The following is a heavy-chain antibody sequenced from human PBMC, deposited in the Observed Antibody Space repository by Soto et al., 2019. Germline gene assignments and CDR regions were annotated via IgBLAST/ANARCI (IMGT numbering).Heavy chain of an antibody. CDR1: GGTFSSYT. J-gene: IGHJ6*03. Sequence: SVKVSCKASGGTFSSYTISWVRQAPGQGLEWMGRIIPILGIANYAQKFQGRVTITADKSTSTAYMELSSLRSEDTAVYYCAKAPRYFAPYYYYMDVWGKGTTVTGSS. CDR2: IIPILGIA. V-gene: IGHV1-69*02. CDR3: AKAPRYFAPYYYYMDV. D-gene: IGHD3-9*01.